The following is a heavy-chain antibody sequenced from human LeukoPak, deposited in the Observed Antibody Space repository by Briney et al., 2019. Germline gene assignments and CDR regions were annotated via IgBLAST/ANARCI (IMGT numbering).Heavy chain of an antibody. CDR3: ARTDRRSAGTIKYDY. J-gene: IGHJ4*02. Sequence: PSETLSLTCAVYGGSFSGYYWSWIRQPPGKGLEWIGEINHSGSTNYNPSLKSRVTISVDTSKNQFSLKLSSVTAADTAVYYCARTDRRSAGTIKYDYWGQGTLVTVSS. D-gene: IGHD6-13*01. V-gene: IGHV4-34*01. CDR2: INHSGST. CDR1: GGSFSGYY.